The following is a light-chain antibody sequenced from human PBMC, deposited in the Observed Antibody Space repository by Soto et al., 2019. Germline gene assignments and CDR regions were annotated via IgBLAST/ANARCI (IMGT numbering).Light chain of an antibody. Sequence: PFTQSPSFLSASVGDRVTITCRASQGISNYLAWYHQKLGKAPNLLIYAASTLQSGVPSRFRGSGSGTELTITISSLEPEDFEVDYCQQRSNWPGTFGQGTKVDIK. V-gene: IGKV1-9*01. J-gene: IGKJ1*01. CDR1: QGISNY. CDR2: AAS. CDR3: QQRSNWPGT.